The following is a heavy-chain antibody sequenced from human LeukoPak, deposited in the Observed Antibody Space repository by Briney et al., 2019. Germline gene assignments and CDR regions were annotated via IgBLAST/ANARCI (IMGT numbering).Heavy chain of an antibody. D-gene: IGHD5-24*01. Sequence: PGGSLRLSCAASGFTFSDYYMSWIRQAPGKGLEWVSYISSSGSTIYYADSVKGRFTTSRDNAKNSVFLQMSSLRPEDTAVYYCAKGEYHQDGIGENRFDNWGQGALVTVSS. J-gene: IGHJ4*02. V-gene: IGHV3-11*04. CDR3: AKGEYHQDGIGENRFDN. CDR1: GFTFSDYY. CDR2: ISSSGSTI.